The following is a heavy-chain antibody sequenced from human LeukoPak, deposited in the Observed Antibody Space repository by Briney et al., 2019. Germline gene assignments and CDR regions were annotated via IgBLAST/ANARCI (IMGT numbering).Heavy chain of an antibody. D-gene: IGHD6-19*01. Sequence: GGSLRLSCAASGFTFSSYSMNWVRQAPGKGLEWVSSISSSSSYIYYADSVKGRFTISRDNAKNSLYLQMNSLRAEDTAVYYCARDSGYSSGWYGQEFDYWGQGTLVTVSS. CDR3: ARDSGYSSGWYGQEFDY. CDR1: GFTFSSYS. J-gene: IGHJ4*02. V-gene: IGHV3-21*01. CDR2: ISSSSSYI.